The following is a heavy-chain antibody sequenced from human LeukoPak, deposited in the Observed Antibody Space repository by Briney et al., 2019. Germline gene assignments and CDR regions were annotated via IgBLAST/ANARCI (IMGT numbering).Heavy chain of an antibody. V-gene: IGHV3-23*01. CDR3: AKSRNYGSGSYFDY. J-gene: IGHJ4*02. CDR2: INGSGGST. CDR1: GFTFSSYA. D-gene: IGHD3-10*01. Sequence: GGSLRLSCAASGFTFSSYAMSWVRQAPGKGLEWVSAINGSGGSTYYADSVKGRFTISRDNSKNTLYLQMNSLRAEDTAVYYCAKSRNYGSGSYFDYWGQGTLVTVSS.